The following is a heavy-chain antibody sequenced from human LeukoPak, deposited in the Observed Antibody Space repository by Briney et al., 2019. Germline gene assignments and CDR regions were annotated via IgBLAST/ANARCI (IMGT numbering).Heavy chain of an antibody. Sequence: GGSLRLSCAASGFTFSAYAMTWVRQAPGKGLEWVSVIRGNGGGTYYADSVKGRFSIFRDNSENTLYLQMNSLRVDDTAVYYCARVGQYYDFWSGFDFWGQGALVIVSS. J-gene: IGHJ4*02. CDR2: IRGNGGGT. CDR1: GFTFSAYA. V-gene: IGHV3-23*01. CDR3: ARVGQYYDFWSGFDF. D-gene: IGHD3-3*01.